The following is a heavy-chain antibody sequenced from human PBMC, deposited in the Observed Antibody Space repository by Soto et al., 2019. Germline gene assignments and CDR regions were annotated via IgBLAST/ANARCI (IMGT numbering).Heavy chain of an antibody. J-gene: IGHJ4*02. CDR1: GFTFSTTD. V-gene: IGHV3-48*03. D-gene: IGHD3-22*01. CDR3: ARGLRNYYDRSGLHY. Sequence: GGSLRLSCAASGFTFSTTDMSWVRQAPGKGLEWVSYISYTGSTIYYADSVRGRFTISRDNSKNSLYLQMNSLRAEDTAVYYCARGLRNYYDRSGLHYWGQGTLVTVSS. CDR2: ISYTGSTI.